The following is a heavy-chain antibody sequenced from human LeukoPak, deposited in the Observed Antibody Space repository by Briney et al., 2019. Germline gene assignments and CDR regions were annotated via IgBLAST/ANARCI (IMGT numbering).Heavy chain of an antibody. Sequence: ASVKVSCKASGYTFTSYGITWVRQAPGQGLEWMGWISAYNGKTNYAQKIQGRVTMTTDTTTSTAYMELRSLRSADTAIYYCARDRIGYGSGSEIDYWGQGTLVTASS. V-gene: IGHV1-18*01. CDR1: GYTFTSYG. J-gene: IGHJ4*02. D-gene: IGHD3-10*01. CDR2: ISAYNGKT. CDR3: ARDRIGYGSGSEIDY.